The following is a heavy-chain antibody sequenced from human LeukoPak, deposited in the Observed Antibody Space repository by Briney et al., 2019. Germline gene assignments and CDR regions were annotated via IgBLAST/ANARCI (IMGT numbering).Heavy chain of an antibody. CDR1: GGSISSGGYY. CDR2: IYYSGST. Sequence: SQTLSLTCTVSGGSISSGGYYWGWLRQHPGKGLEWIGYIYYSGSTYYNPSLKSRVTISVDTSKNQFSLKLGSVAAGDPAVFYLARDGGGDAFDIWGQGTMVTVSS. J-gene: IGHJ3*02. CDR3: ARDGGGDAFDI. D-gene: IGHD3-16*01. V-gene: IGHV4-31*03.